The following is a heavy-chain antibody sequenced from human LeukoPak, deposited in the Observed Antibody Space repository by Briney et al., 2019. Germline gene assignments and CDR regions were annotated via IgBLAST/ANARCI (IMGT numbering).Heavy chain of an antibody. CDR2: IYYSGST. V-gene: IGHV4-39*07. CDR1: GGSISSSSYY. Sequence: PSETLSLTCTVSGGSISSSSYYWGWIRQPPGKGLEWIGSIYYSGSTYYNPSLKSRVTISVDTSKNQFSLKLSSVTAADTAVYYCARLGVRVAAAGKWGQGTLVTVSS. D-gene: IGHD6-13*01. CDR3: ARLGVRVAAAGK. J-gene: IGHJ4*02.